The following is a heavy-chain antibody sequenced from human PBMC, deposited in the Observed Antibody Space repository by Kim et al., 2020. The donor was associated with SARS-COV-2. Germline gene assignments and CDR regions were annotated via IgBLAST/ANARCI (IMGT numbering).Heavy chain of an antibody. J-gene: IGHJ4*02. D-gene: IGHD3-10*01. V-gene: IGHV3-48*02. Sequence: SVQGRFTISRDNAKNSLYLQMNSLRDEDTAVYYCAISLWFGELFQPSFDSWGQGTLVTVSS. CDR3: AISLWFGELFQPSFDS.